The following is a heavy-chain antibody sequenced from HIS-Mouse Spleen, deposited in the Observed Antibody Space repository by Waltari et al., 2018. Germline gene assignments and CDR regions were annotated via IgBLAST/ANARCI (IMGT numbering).Heavy chain of an antibody. CDR2: ISYDGSNK. J-gene: IGHJ3*02. V-gene: IGHV3-30*04. D-gene: IGHD3-16*01. CDR1: GFTFSSYA. Sequence: QVQLVESGGGVVQPGRSLRRSCAASGFTFSSYAMHWVRRAPGKGLEWVAVISYDGSNKYYADSVKGRFTISRDNSKNTLYLQMNSLRAEDTAVYYCARDRGGFRDAFDIWGQGTMVTVSS. CDR3: ARDRGGFRDAFDI.